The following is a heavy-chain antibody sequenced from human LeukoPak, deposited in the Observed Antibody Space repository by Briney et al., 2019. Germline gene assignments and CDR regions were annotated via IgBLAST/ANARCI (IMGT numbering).Heavy chain of an antibody. CDR2: MYYSGST. CDR3: ARRSDSGSDDGEDYFDY. J-gene: IGHJ4*02. D-gene: IGHD1-26*01. CDR1: SGSISNSTFY. Sequence: PSETLSLTRTVSSGSISNSTFYWGWIRQPPGKGLEWIGSMYYSGSTYYNPSLKSRVTITVDTSKNQFSLKMTSVTAADTAVYYCARRSDSGSDDGEDYFDYWGQGTLVTVSS. V-gene: IGHV4-39*01.